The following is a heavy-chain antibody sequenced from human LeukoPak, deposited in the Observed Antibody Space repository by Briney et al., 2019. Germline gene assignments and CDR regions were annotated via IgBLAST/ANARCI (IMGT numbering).Heavy chain of an antibody. CDR2: IYYSGST. Sequence: SETLSLTCTVSGGSISSGGYYWRWIRQHPGKGLEWIGYIYYSGSTYYNPSLKSRVTISVDTSKNQFSLKLSSVTAADTAVYYCAREGGSGSYWVPPKYYGMDVWGQGTTVTVSS. CDR1: GGSISSGGYY. D-gene: IGHD3-10*01. V-gene: IGHV4-31*03. J-gene: IGHJ6*02. CDR3: AREGGSGSYWVPPKYYGMDV.